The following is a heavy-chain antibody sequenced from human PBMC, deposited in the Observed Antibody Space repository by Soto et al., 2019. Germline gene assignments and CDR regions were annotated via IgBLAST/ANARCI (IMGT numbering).Heavy chain of an antibody. CDR2: ISYDGSNN. CDR3: GRDLATQGFVQH. Sequence: QVQLVESGGGVFQPGRSLRLSCAVSGFTFRSYAMHWVRQAPGKGLEWVAVISYDGSNNYDADSVKGRFTISRDNSKNTLYLQMNSLRAEDTAVYYCGRDLATQGFVQHWGQGTLVTVSS. CDR1: GFTFRSYA. V-gene: IGHV3-30-3*01. D-gene: IGHD3-16*01. J-gene: IGHJ1*01.